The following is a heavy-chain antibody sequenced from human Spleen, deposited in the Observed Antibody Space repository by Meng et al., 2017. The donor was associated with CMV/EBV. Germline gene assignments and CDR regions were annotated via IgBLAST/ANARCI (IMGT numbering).Heavy chain of an antibody. CDR2: IRSSSSYI. CDR1: GFTFSSYT. V-gene: IGHV3-21*01. J-gene: IGHJ6*02. Sequence: GESLKISCAASGFTFSSYTMNWVRQAPGKGLEWIASIRSSSSYIYYADSVKGRFTISRDNAENSLYLQMNSLRAEDTAVYHCTREAGMDVWGQGTTVTVSS. CDR3: TREAGMDV.